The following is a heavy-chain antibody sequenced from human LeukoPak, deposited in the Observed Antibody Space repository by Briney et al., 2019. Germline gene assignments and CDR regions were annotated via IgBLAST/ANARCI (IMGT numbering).Heavy chain of an antibody. CDR1: GGSISTYH. J-gene: IGHJ4*02. Sequence: SETLSLTCTVSGGSISTYHWSWIRQPAGKGLEWIGRIYTSGSTNYNPSLKSRVTMSVDTSKNQFSLKLSSVTAADTAVYYCARQYRGVKAYYFDYWGQGTLVTVSS. D-gene: IGHD2-2*01. CDR2: IYTSGST. V-gene: IGHV4-4*07. CDR3: ARQYRGVKAYYFDY.